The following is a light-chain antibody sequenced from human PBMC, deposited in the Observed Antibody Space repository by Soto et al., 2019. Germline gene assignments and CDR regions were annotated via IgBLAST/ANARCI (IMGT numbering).Light chain of an antibody. CDR2: EVS. V-gene: IGLV2-14*01. Sequence: QSALTQPASVSGSPGQAITISCTATSSDIGVYKFVSWYQQHPGKAPKLMIFEVSNRPSGVSHRFSGSQFGNTASLAISGLQPEDEADYYCSSNTSSTTRVFGTGTKVTVL. CDR3: SSNTSSTTRV. CDR1: SSDIGVYKF. J-gene: IGLJ1*01.